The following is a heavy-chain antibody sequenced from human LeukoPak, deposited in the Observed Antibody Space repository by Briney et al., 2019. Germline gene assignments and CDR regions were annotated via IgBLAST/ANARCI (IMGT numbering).Heavy chain of an antibody. D-gene: IGHD2-15*01. J-gene: IGHJ4*02. CDR2: MNYNSGNT. V-gene: IGHV1-8*01. Sequence: ASVKVSCKASGYTFTSYDINWVRQVTGQGLEWMGWMNYNSGNTGYAQKFQGRVTMTTNTSISTAYMELSSLRSEGTAVYYCARAGGYCGRISCPYYFDYWGQGSLVAVSS. CDR3: ARAGGYCGRISCPYYFDY. CDR1: GYTFTSYD.